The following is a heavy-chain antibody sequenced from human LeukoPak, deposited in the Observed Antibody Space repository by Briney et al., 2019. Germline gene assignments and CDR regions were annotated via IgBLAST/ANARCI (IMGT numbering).Heavy chain of an antibody. V-gene: IGHV4-59*01. J-gene: IGHJ4*02. CDR1: GGITNNYY. CDR3: AMGEMTSGYYFDY. D-gene: IGHD3-16*01. CDR2: IYYSGTT. Sequence: SETLSLTCTLSGGITNNYYWNCMRQPPGKGLEWIGYIYYSGTTNYNPSLKSRVTISVDTSKNHFYLKLTYVTAVDYGVNYCAMGEMTSGYYFDYWGQGTLVTVSS.